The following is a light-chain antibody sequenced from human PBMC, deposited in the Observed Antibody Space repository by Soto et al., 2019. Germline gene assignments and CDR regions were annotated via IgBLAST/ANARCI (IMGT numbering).Light chain of an antibody. CDR1: RDIGTW. J-gene: IGKJ4*01. CDR2: RAS. V-gene: IGKV1-5*03. Sequence: TQMTQSPSTLSASVGDSVSITCRASRDIGTWLAWFQQKPGRAPNLLIYRASTLAMGVTSRFSGRGSGTEFTLTISSLQPDDFATYYCHRHETYPLAFGGGTKVDI. CDR3: HRHETYPLA.